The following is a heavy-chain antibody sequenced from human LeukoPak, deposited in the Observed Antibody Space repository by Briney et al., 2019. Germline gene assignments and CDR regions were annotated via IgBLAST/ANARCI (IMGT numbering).Heavy chain of an antibody. CDR3: ARAEEPYNWFDP. CDR1: GGSISSGGYY. J-gene: IGHJ5*02. D-gene: IGHD1-14*01. CDR2: IYYSGST. Sequence: SDALSLTCTVSGGSISSGGYYWRGIREPPGKGLERIGYIYYSGSTYYNPSLKSRVTISVDTSKNQFSLKLSSVTAADTAVYYCARAEEPYNWFDPWGQGTLVTVSS. V-gene: IGHV4-31*03.